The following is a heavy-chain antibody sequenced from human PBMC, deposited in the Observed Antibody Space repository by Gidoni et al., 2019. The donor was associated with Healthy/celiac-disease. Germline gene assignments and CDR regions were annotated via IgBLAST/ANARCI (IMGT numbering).Heavy chain of an antibody. J-gene: IGHJ2*01. CDR3: ARGGVDYYDNSGYWYFDL. CDR1: GGSISSGGYY. V-gene: IGHV4-31*03. Sequence: QVQLQESGPGLVKPSQTLSLTCTVSGGSISSGGYYWSWIRQHPGKGLAWIGSIYYSGRTYSNPSLKSRVIISVDSSKNQFSLKLTSVTAADRAVYYCARGGVDYYDNSGYWYFDLWGRGTLVTVSS. D-gene: IGHD3-22*01. CDR2: IYYSGRT.